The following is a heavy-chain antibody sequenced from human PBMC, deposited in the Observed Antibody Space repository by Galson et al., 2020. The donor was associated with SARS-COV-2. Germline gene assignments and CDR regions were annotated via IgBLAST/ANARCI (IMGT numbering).Heavy chain of an antibody. CDR2: ISAYDGNT. D-gene: IGHD3-9*01. CDR3: ARDGSYDILTGWVSLGDD. V-gene: IGHV1-18*01. CDR1: GYTFTSYG. J-gene: IGHJ4*02. Sequence: ASVKVSCKASGYTFTSYGISWVRQAPGQGLEWMGWISAYDGNTNYAQKLQGRVTMTTDTSTSIAYMELRSLRYDDTAVYYCARDGSYDILTGWVSLGDDWGQGTLVTVSS.